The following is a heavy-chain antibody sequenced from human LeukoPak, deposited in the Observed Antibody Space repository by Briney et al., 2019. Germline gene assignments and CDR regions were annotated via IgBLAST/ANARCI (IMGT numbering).Heavy chain of an antibody. Sequence: GGSLRLSCAASGFTFSNYAISWVRQAPGKGLEWVSGISGSGDSTYYADSVKGRFTISRDNSKNTLYLQMNSLRAEDTAVYYCAKTAYYYGSGSSSYYYYGMDVWGQGTTVTVSS. CDR1: GFTFSNYA. V-gene: IGHV3-23*01. D-gene: IGHD3-10*01. CDR3: AKTAYYYGSGSSSYYYYGMDV. CDR2: ISGSGDST. J-gene: IGHJ6*02.